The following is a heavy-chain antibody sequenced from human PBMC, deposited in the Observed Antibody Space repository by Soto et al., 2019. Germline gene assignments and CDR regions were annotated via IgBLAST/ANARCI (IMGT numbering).Heavy chain of an antibody. D-gene: IGHD2-2*01. J-gene: IGHJ4*02. V-gene: IGHV5-51*01. Sequence: PGESLKISCEGSGYSFISYWIGWVRQMPGKGLEWMGIIFPGDSDTRYSPSFRGQVTISADKSTSTAYLQWSSLKASDTAIYYCARLYAGGFDYWGQGALVTVSS. CDR1: GYSFISYW. CDR3: ARLYAGGFDY. CDR2: IFPGDSDT.